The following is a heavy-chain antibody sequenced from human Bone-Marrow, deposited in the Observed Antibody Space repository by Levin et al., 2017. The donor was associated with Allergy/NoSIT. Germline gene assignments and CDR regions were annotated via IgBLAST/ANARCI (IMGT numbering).Heavy chain of an antibody. V-gene: IGHV3-66*01. D-gene: IGHD6-6*01. CDR3: ARDGQGHSSSPY. J-gene: IGHJ4*02. Sequence: GESLKISCAASGFSVSNNFLNWVRQVPGKGLEWVSLIYSGGSTHYADSVKGRFTISRDNSRNALYLQMNSLRVEDTAVYYCARDGQGHSSSPYWGQGTLVTVSS. CDR2: IYSGGST. CDR1: GFSVSNNF.